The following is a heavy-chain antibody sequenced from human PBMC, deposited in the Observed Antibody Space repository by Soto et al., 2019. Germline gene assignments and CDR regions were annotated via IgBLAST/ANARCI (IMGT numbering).Heavy chain of an antibody. CDR1: GGSINSYF. J-gene: IGHJ6*02. V-gene: IGHV4-59*01. CDR2: VIYSGST. Sequence: QVQLQESGPGLVRPSETLSLTCTVSGGSINSYFWSWIRQPPGKGLDWIGYVIYSGSTNYHPSLKSRVTISGDTSKNHFSLRLSSVTAADTAVYYCARGGIIPAAYYYGIDVWGQGTTVTVSS. CDR3: ARGGIIPAAYYYGIDV. D-gene: IGHD2-2*01.